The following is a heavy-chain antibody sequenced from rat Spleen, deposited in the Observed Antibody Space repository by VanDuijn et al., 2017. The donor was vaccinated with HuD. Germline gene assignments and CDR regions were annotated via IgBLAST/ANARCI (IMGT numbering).Heavy chain of an antibody. CDR2: IWNTGGT. CDR1: GLSLSSYN. D-gene: IGHD4-3*01. CDR3: TREGNSGYDY. Sequence: QVQLKESGPGLVQPSQTLSLTCTIAGLSLSSYNVHWVRQPPGKGLEWLGVIWNTGGTRYNSVLRSRLSISKDTSKSQVFLQMNSLQTEDTATYYCTREGNSGYDYWGQGVMVTVSS. V-gene: IGHV2-41*01. J-gene: IGHJ2*01.